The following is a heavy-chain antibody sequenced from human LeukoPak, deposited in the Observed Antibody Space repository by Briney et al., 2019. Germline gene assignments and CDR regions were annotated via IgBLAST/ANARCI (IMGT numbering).Heavy chain of an antibody. CDR3: TRADFWSGYRFDY. CDR2: IYTSGST. V-gene: IGHV4-4*07. D-gene: IGHD3-3*01. Sequence: PSETLSLTCTVSGGSISSYYWSWIRQPAGKGLEWIGRIYTSGSTDYNPSLKSRVTMSVDKSKNQFSLKLSSVTAADTAVYYCTRADFWSGYRFDYWGQGTLVTVSS. J-gene: IGHJ4*02. CDR1: GGSISSYY.